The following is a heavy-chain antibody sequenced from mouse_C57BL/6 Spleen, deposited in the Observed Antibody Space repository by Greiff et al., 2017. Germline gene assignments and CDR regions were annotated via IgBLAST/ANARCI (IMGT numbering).Heavy chain of an antibody. J-gene: IGHJ2*01. Sequence: QVQLQESGPELVKPGASVKMSCKASGYAFSSYWMNWVKQRTGKGLEWIGRIYPADGDTNYNRKFKGKDTLTADKSSSTAYMQLSSLTSEAASVYFCARCGVDCPFDYWGQGTTLTVSS. V-gene: IGHV1-82*01. CDR1: GYAFSSYW. CDR3: ARCGVDCPFDY. CDR2: IYPADGDT.